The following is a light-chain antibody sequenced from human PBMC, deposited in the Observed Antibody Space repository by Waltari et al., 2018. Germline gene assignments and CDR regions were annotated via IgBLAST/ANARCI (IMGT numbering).Light chain of an antibody. CDR1: QTLNRW. J-gene: IGKJ2*01. CDR2: KAS. Sequence: DIQITQSPSTLSASVGYGITITCRASQTLNRWLAWYQQKPGKAPKLLIYKASTLQSGVPSRFSGSDSGTQFALTITGLQAEDFATYYCQQYHSYPYTFGQGTKLEIK. CDR3: QQYHSYPYT. V-gene: IGKV1-5*03.